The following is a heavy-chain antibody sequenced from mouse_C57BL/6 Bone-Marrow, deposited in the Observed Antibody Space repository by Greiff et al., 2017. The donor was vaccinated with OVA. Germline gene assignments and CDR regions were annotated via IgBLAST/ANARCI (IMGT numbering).Heavy chain of an antibody. J-gene: IGHJ3*01. D-gene: IGHD2-3*01. Sequence: VQLQQPGAELVKPGASVKLSCKASGYTFTSYWMHWVKQRPGRGREWIGRIDPNRGGTKYNEKFKSKATLTVDKPSSTAYMQLSSLTSEDSAAYYCAREGDGYSWGQGTVVTVSA. CDR1: GYTFTSYW. V-gene: IGHV1-72*01. CDR3: AREGDGYS. CDR2: IDPNRGGT.